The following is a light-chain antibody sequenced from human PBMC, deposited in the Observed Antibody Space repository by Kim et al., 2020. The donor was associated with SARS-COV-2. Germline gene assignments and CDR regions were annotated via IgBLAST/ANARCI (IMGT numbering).Light chain of an antibody. Sequence: DIQMTQSPSSLSASVGDRVTITCRASQTFSSYLNWDQQKRGEAPKLLIFAASTLHSGVPSRFSGSGSDTDFTLTISSLQPEDFATYYCQQSYSTPYTFGQGTKLEI. V-gene: IGKV1-39*01. CDR3: QQSYSTPYT. CDR1: QTFSSY. CDR2: AAS. J-gene: IGKJ2*01.